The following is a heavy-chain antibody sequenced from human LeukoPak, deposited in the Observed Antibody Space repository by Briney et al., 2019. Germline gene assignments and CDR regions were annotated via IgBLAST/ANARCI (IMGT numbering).Heavy chain of an antibody. J-gene: IGHJ4*02. CDR1: GFSVTNNY. Sequence: GGSLRLSCAVSGFSVTNNYMTCVRQAPGKALEWVSSISSSSSSIYYADSVKGRFTISRDNAKNSLFLQMNSLRAEDTAVFYCAGGYPGSPIDFWGQGTLVTVSS. D-gene: IGHD2-15*01. CDR2: ISSSSSSI. V-gene: IGHV3-21*01. CDR3: AGGYPGSPIDF.